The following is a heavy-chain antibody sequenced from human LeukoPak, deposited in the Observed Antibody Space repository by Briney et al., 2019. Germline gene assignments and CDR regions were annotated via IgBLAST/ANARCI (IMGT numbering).Heavy chain of an antibody. CDR3: AREDYGSQNDY. V-gene: IGHV1-69*05. CDR2: IIPTFGTA. Sequence: SVKVSCKASGGTFSSYAISWARQAPGQGLEWMGRIIPTFGTANYAQKFQGRVTITTDESTSTAYMELSSLRSEDTAVYYCAREDYGSQNDYWGQGTLVTVSS. CDR1: GGTFSSYA. D-gene: IGHD4-17*01. J-gene: IGHJ4*02.